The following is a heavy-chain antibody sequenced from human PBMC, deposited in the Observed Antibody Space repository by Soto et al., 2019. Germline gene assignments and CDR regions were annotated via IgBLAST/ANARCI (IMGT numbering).Heavy chain of an antibody. J-gene: IGHJ4*02. D-gene: IGHD3-3*02. V-gene: IGHV3-21*01. Sequence: GGSLRLSCAASGFTFSIYTMSWARQAPGKGLEWVSSISSSNGYIYYADSVKGRFTISRDNARHSLYLQMNSLRADDTAVYYRATVRHCSIVSCGPIAYWGQGTLVTVSS. CDR1: GFTFSIYT. CDR3: ATVRHCSIVSCGPIAY. CDR2: ISSSNGYI.